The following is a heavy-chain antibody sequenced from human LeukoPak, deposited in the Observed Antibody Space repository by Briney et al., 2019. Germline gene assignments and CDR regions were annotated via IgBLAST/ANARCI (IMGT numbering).Heavy chain of an antibody. CDR3: ATLLLLSDAFDI. Sequence: GASVKVSCKVSGYTLTELSMHWVRQAPGKGLEWMGGFDPEDGETIYAQKFQGRVTMTEDTSTDTAYMELSSLRSEDTAVYYCATLLLLSDAFDIWGQGTMVTVSS. J-gene: IGHJ3*02. V-gene: IGHV1-24*01. CDR2: FDPEDGET. CDR1: GYTLTELS. D-gene: IGHD3-22*01.